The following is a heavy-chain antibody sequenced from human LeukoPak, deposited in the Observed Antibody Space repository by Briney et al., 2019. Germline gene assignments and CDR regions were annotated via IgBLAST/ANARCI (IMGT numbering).Heavy chain of an antibody. D-gene: IGHD3-9*01. Sequence: ASVNVSCKASGYTFISYGISWVRQAPGQGLEWMGWICAYNGNTNYAQKLQGRVTMTTDTSTSTAYMELRSLRSDDTAVYYCARDGDYDILTGRASNYYMDVWGKGTTVTVSS. CDR1: GYTFISYG. V-gene: IGHV1-18*01. CDR2: ICAYNGNT. CDR3: ARDGDYDILTGRASNYYMDV. J-gene: IGHJ6*03.